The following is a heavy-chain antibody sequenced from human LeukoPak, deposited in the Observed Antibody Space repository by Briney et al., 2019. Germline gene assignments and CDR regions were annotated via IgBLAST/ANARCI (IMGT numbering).Heavy chain of an antibody. Sequence: GSSVKVSCKASGGTFSSYAISWVRQAPGQGLEWMGGIIPIFGTANYAQKFQGRVTITTDESTSTAYMELSSLRSEDTAVYYCARDGRHGGGWPYYFDYWGQGTLVTVSS. D-gene: IGHD3-16*01. J-gene: IGHJ4*02. V-gene: IGHV1-69*05. CDR3: ARDGRHGGGWPYYFDY. CDR2: IIPIFGTA. CDR1: GGTFSSYA.